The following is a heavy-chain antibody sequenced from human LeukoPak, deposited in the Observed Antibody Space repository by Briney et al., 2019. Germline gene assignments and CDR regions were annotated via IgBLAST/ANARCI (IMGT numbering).Heavy chain of an antibody. CDR2: INPNSGGRDT. J-gene: IGHJ3*02. D-gene: IGHD1-1*01. Sequence: ASVKVSCKAFGYTFTDYYMHWVRQAPGQGLEWMGYINPNSGGRDTNYARKFQGRVTMTRDTSISTAYMELSRLRSDDTAVYYCARFTPNNWNDVLRRTGPEDAFDIWGQGTMVTVSS. CDR1: GYTFTDYY. V-gene: IGHV1-2*02. CDR3: ARFTPNNWNDVLRRTGPEDAFDI.